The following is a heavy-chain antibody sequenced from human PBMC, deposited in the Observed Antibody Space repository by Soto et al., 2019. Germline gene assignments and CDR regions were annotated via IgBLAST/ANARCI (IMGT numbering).Heavy chain of an antibody. V-gene: IGHV4-34*01. CDR1: RGSFSYFH. D-gene: IGHD3-16*01. CDR3: ARGGGNPASTNDF. CDR2: IHTSGST. J-gene: IGHJ4*02. Sequence: QVQLQQWGGELLKPSETLSLTCGLHRGSFSYFHWSWIRQPPGKGLEWIGEIHTSGSTNYNPSLRSRVTMSIDTSAMQFSLTLNSVTAADTAVYYCARGGGNPASTNDFWGQGALVTVSS.